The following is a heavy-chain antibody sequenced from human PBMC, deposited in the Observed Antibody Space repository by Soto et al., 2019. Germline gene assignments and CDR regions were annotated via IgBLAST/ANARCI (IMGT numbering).Heavy chain of an antibody. CDR2: ISTTSSSI. J-gene: IGHJ4*02. CDR3: ARKGVAFDY. V-gene: IGHV3-48*02. Sequence: GSLGLTCAASGFTFSSYSMNWVRQAPGKGLEWISYISTTSSSIYYADSVKGRFTISRGNAKNSLFLQMNSLRDEDTAVYYCARKGVAFDYWGQGALVTVYS. CDR1: GFTFSSYS. D-gene: IGHD3-3*01.